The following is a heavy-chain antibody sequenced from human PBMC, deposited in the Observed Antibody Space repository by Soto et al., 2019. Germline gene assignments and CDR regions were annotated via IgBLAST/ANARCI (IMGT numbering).Heavy chain of an antibody. J-gene: IGHJ6*02. CDR3: ARGVGSYWSYYYGIDV. CDR2: IYYSGST. V-gene: IGHV4-59*01. Sequence: SETLSLTCTVSGGSISSYYWSWIRQPPGKGLEWIGYIYYSGSTNYNPSLKSRVTISVDTSKNQFSLKLSSVTAADTAVYYCARGVGSYWSYYYGIDVWSQGTTVPV. D-gene: IGHD1-26*01. CDR1: GGSISSYY.